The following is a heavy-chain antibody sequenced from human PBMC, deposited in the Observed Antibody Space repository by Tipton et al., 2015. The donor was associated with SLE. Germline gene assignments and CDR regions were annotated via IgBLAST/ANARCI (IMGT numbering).Heavy chain of an antibody. J-gene: IGHJ3*02. CDR2: FYYSGNT. CDR3: ARDLLNYYGSGSRGAFDI. V-gene: IGHV4-31*03. CDR1: GGSISSGGYY. D-gene: IGHD3-10*01. Sequence: TLSLTCSVSGGSISSGGYYWSWIRQHPGKGLAWIGYFYYSGNTYYNPSLKSRVTISIDTSKNQFSLKLSSVTAADTAVYYCARDLLNYYGSGSRGAFDIWGKGTMVTVSA.